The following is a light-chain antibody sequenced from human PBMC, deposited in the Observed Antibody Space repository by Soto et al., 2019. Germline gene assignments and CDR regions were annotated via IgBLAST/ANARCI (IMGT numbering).Light chain of an antibody. CDR3: QQRSNSPPWIT. J-gene: IGKJ5*01. CDR2: DAS. V-gene: IGKV3-11*01. Sequence: MSQSPATLSVSPGERVTLSCRASQNIHNHMSWFLQKPGQTPRLLIYDASNRATGIPAKFSGRGSGTDFTLTIRSLEPEDSAVYYCQQRSNSPPWITFGQGTRREI. CDR1: QNIHNH.